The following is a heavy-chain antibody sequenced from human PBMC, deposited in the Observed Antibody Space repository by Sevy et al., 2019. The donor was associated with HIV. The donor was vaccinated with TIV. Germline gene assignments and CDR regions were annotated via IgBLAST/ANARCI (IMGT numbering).Heavy chain of an antibody. CDR3: ARSNPDGYNYSYYYGMDV. J-gene: IGHJ6*02. CDR2: IIPVFGSA. D-gene: IGHD5-12*01. CDR1: GDTFGNYA. Sequence: ASVKVSCKASGDTFGNYAIAWVRQAPGQGLEWVGWIIPVFGSANSAQKFQDRVTITADVSTSTAYMELRRLRSEDTAVYYCARSNPDGYNYSYYYGMDVWGQGTTVTVSS. V-gene: IGHV1-69*13.